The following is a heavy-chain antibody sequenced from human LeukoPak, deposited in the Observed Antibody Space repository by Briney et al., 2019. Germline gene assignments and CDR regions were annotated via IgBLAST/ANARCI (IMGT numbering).Heavy chain of an antibody. CDR2: ISGRGDGT. D-gene: IGHD5-12*01. J-gene: IGHJ5*02. Sequence: GGSLRLSCAASGFSFSSYAMNWVRQAPGQGLEWVSGISGRGDGTYYADSVRGRFTISRDNSKNTLYLQMNRLRAGDTAVYYCAKDCASPGFNLFDPWGQGTLVTVSS. CDR3: AKDCASPGFNLFDP. V-gene: IGHV3-23*01. CDR1: GFSFSSYA.